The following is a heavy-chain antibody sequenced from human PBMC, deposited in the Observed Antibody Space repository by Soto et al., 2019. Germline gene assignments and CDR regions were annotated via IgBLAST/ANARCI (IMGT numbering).Heavy chain of an antibody. CDR1: GFTFSDYG. D-gene: IGHD3-10*01. V-gene: IGHV3-30*18. Sequence: VQMVESGGGVVQPGRSLRLTCAVSGFTFSDYGMHWVRQAPRKGLEWVAVVSYDGSSEFYADSVKGRFTISRDNSKNSLHLQMNSLRPYDTAVYYCAKAGYWTRGNCYDYYRYGMDVWGQGTAVTVSS. J-gene: IGHJ6*02. CDR3: AKAGYWTRGNCYDYYRYGMDV. CDR2: VSYDGSSE.